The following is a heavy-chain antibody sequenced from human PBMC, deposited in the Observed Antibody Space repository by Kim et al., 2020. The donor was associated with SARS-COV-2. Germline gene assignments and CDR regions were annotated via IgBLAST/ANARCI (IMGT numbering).Heavy chain of an antibody. J-gene: IGHJ6*02. CDR3: ARGYCSGGSCYNYYSYYGMDV. V-gene: IGHV1-8*01. Sequence: ASVKVSCKASGYTFTCYDINWVRQATGQGLEWMGWMNPNRGNTGYAQKFQGRVTMTRNTSISTAYMELSSLRSEDTAVYYCARGYCSGGSCYNYYSYYGMDVCGQGTTVTVSS. CDR2: MNPNRGNT. CDR1: GYTFTCYD. D-gene: IGHD2-15*01.